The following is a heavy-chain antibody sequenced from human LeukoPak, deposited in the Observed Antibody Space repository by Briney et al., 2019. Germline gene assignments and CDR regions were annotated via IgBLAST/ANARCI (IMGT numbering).Heavy chain of an antibody. CDR1: GGSISRYY. D-gene: IGHD3-22*01. Sequence: SETLSLTCTVSGGSISRYYWGWIRQPPGKGLEWIGSIYYSGSTYYNPSLKSRVTISVDTSKNQFSLKLSSVTAADTAVYYCARHDSSGYYYYIDYWGQGTLVTVSS. CDR2: IYYSGST. V-gene: IGHV4-39*01. CDR3: ARHDSSGYYYYIDY. J-gene: IGHJ4*02.